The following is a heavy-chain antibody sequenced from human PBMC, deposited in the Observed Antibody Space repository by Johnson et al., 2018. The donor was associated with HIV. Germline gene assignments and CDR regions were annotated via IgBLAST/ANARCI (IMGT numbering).Heavy chain of an antibody. Sequence: MQLVESGGGLIQPGGSLRLSCAASGFTVSSNYMSWVRQAPGKGLEWVSVISSGGSTYYADSVKGRFTISIDNSKNTLYLQMNSLRAEDTAVYYCSKDLFTEREDDAFDIWGQGTMVTVSS. D-gene: IGHD1-26*01. CDR1: GFTVSSNY. J-gene: IGHJ3*02. CDR3: SKDLFTEREDDAFDI. CDR2: ISSGGST. V-gene: IGHV3-53*01.